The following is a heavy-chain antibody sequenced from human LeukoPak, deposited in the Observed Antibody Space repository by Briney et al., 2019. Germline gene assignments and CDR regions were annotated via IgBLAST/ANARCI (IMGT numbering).Heavy chain of an antibody. CDR1: GYTFTSYA. V-gene: IGHV1-3*04. D-gene: IGHD2-21*02. J-gene: IGHJ4*02. CDR2: INTGNGNT. Sequence: ASVKVSCKASGYTFTSYAMHWVRQAPGQRLECMGWINTGNGNTKYSQKFPGRVTITRDTSASTAYMDLSSLRSEDTAVYYCARNTETAIPLPYYFDYWGQGTLVTVSS. CDR3: ARNTETAIPLPYYFDY.